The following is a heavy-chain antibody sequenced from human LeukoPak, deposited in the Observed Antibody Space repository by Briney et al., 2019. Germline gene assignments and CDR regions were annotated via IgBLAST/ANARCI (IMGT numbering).Heavy chain of an antibody. CDR3: ARAFYFWTYWFDP. Sequence: SETLSLTCAVYGGSFSGYYWSWIRQPPGKGLEWIGEINHSGSTNYNPSLKSRVTISVDTSKNQFSLKLSSVTAADTAVYYCARAFYFWTYWFDPWGQGTLVTVSS. CDR2: INHSGST. V-gene: IGHV4-34*01. D-gene: IGHD3/OR15-3a*01. CDR1: GGSFSGYY. J-gene: IGHJ5*02.